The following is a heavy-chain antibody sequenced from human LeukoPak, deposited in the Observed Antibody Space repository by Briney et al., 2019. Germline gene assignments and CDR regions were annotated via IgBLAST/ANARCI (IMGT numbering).Heavy chain of an antibody. J-gene: IGHJ4*02. CDR3: ARDEGPAGAADY. Sequence: GGSLRLSCAASGFTFSSYAMHWVRQAPGKGLEWVAVISYDGSNKYYADSVKGRFTISRDNSKNTLYLQMNSLRAEDTAVYYCARDEGPAGAADYWGQGTLVTVSS. CDR1: GFTFSSYA. CDR2: ISYDGSNK. V-gene: IGHV3-30-3*01. D-gene: IGHD1-26*01.